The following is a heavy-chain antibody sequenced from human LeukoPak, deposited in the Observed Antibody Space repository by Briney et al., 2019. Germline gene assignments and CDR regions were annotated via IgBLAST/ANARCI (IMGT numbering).Heavy chain of an antibody. CDR3: ARGSNTMIETGDYYYYMDV. V-gene: IGHV4-39*01. J-gene: IGHJ6*03. CDR1: GGSISSSSYY. Sequence: SETLSLTCTVSGGSISSSSYYWGWIRQPPGKGLEWIGSIFYTGSTYYNPSLKSRVTISVDTSKNQFSLKLSSVTAADTAVYYCARGSNTMIETGDYYYYMDVWGKGTTVTVSS. D-gene: IGHD3-22*01. CDR2: IFYTGST.